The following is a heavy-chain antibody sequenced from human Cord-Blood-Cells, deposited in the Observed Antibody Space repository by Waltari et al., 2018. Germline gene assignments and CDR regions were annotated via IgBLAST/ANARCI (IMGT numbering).Heavy chain of an antibody. Sequence: QVQLQESGPGLVKPSQTLSLTCTVSGGSLSSGGYYWSWTRQHPGKGLEWIGYIYYSGSTYYNPSLKSRVTISVDTSKNQFSLKLSSVTAADTAVYYCARRDPGMKAFDIWGQGTMVTVSS. CDR2: IYYSGST. D-gene: IGHD3-10*01. V-gene: IGHV4-31*03. CDR3: ARRDPGMKAFDI. CDR1: GGSLSSGGYY. J-gene: IGHJ3*02.